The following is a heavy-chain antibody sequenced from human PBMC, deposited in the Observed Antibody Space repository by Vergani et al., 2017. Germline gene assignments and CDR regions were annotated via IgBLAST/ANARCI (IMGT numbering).Heavy chain of an antibody. CDR3: AKDRANSGAYPIDF. CDR2: INPNRGAT. V-gene: IGHV1-2*02. CDR1: GYTFTGYF. Sequence: QVRLMQSGAEVKKPGASVRVSCKASGYTFTGYFIHWVRQAPGQGLEWMGLINPNRGATNYGQKFHGRVTMTSDTSTNTVYMELSRLKSDDTAIYYCAKDRANSGAYPIDFWGPGTLVTVSS. J-gene: IGHJ4*02. D-gene: IGHD1-26*01.